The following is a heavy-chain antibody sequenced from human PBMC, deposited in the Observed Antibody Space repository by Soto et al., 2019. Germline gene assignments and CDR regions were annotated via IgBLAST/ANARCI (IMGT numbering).Heavy chain of an antibody. CDR2: IYYSGST. Sequence: QLQLQESGPGLVKPSETLSLTCTVSGGSISSGSYYWGWIRQPPGKGLEWIGSIYYSGSTYYNPSLRSRVTISVDTSKNQFSLKLSSVTAADTAVYYCARRGAGQQHVDYWGQGTLVTVSS. J-gene: IGHJ4*02. V-gene: IGHV4-39*01. CDR1: GGSISSGSYY. D-gene: IGHD6-13*01. CDR3: ARRGAGQQHVDY.